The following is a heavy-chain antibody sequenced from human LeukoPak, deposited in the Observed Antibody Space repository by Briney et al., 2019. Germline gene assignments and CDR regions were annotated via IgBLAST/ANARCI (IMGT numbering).Heavy chain of an antibody. J-gene: IGHJ4*02. CDR3: ARAYSSGLVGFDY. D-gene: IGHD6-19*01. CDR2: IYYSGST. Sequence: ASETLSLTCTVSGGSISSYYWSWIRQPPGKGLEWIGYIYYSGSTNYNPSLKSRITMSIDTSKNQFSLKLSSVTAADTAVYYCARAYSSGLVGFDYWGQGTLVTVSS. CDR1: GGSISSYY. V-gene: IGHV4-59*08.